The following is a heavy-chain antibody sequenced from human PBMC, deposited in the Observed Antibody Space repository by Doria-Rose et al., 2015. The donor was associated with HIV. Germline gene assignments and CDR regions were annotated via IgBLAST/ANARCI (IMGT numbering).Heavy chain of an antibody. D-gene: IGHD6-13*01. CDR2: IFSDDER. CDR3: ARIKSSRWYHKYYFDF. CDR1: GVSLSSPGMG. Sequence: QVTLKESGPVLVKPTETLTLTCTVSGVSLSSPGMGVSWIRQPPGKALEWLANIFSDDERSHKTSLKSRLTISRGTSNSQVVLTMTDMDPVDTATYYCARIKSSRWYHKYYFDFWGQGTLVIVSA. V-gene: IGHV2-26*01. J-gene: IGHJ4*02.